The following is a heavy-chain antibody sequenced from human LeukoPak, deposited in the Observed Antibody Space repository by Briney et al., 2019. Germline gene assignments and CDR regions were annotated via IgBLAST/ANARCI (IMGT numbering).Heavy chain of an antibody. CDR1: GGSFSGYY. CDR3: ARVVQGLDDFEI. CDR2: INHSGST. Sequence: PSETLSLTCAVYGGSFSGYYWSWIRQPPGKGLEWIGEINHSGSTNYNPSLKNRVTISVDTSKNQFSLKLSSVTAADTAVYYCARVVQGLDDFEIWGQGTMVTVSS. J-gene: IGHJ3*02. D-gene: IGHD2-2*01. V-gene: IGHV4-34*01.